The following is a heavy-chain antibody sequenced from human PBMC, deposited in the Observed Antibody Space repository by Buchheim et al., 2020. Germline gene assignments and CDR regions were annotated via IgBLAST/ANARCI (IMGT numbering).Heavy chain of an antibody. CDR1: GFTFSSYA. Sequence: QLLESGGGLVQPGGSLRLSCAASGFTFSSYAMSWVRQAPEKGLEWVSTISISGANTYYADSVKGRFTISRDNSKNTLYLQMDSLRAEDTAVYYCAKVGKYTGYDCLNYWGQGTLVTVS. V-gene: IGHV3-23*01. J-gene: IGHJ4*02. CDR2: ISISGANT. D-gene: IGHD5-12*01. CDR3: AKVGKYTGYDCLNY.